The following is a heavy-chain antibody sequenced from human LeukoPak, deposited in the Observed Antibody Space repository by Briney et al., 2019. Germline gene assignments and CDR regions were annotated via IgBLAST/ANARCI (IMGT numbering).Heavy chain of an antibody. CDR3: ARDRNIVVGNDAFDI. J-gene: IGHJ3*02. V-gene: IGHV3-74*01. D-gene: IGHD2-15*01. CDR2: INSDGSST. CDR1: GFTFSSYW. Sequence: GGSLRLSCAASGFTFSSYWMHWVRQAPGKGLVWVSRINSDGSSTSYADSVKGRFTISRDNAKNTLYLQMNSLRAEDTAVYYCARDRNIVVGNDAFDIWGQRTTVTVSS.